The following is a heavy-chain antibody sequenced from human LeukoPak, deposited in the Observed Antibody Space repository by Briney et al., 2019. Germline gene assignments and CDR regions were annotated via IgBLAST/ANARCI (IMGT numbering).Heavy chain of an antibody. V-gene: IGHV4-59*01. J-gene: IGHJ4*02. Sequence: SETLSLTCTVSGGSISSYYWSWIRQPPGKGLEWIGYIYYSGSTNYNPSLKSRVTISVDTPKNQFSLKLSSVTAADTAVYYCARAISGSYSRAFDIWGQGTLVTVSS. CDR2: IYYSGST. D-gene: IGHD1-26*01. CDR3: ARAISGSYSRAFDI. CDR1: GGSISSYY.